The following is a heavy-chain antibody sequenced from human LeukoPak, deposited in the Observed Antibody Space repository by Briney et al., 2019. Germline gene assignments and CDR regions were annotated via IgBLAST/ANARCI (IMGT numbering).Heavy chain of an antibody. CDR2: IYQSGST. D-gene: IGHD3-22*01. J-gene: IGHJ2*01. CDR1: GGSISSGGYS. CDR3: ARDSPNYYDSSGYQDWYFDL. V-gene: IGHV4-30-2*01. Sequence: PSETLSLTCAVSGGSISSGGYSWSWIRQPPGKGLEWIGNIYQSGSTYYNPSLKSRVTISVDRSKNQFSLKLSSVTAADTAVYYCARDSPNYYDSSGYQDWYFDLWGRGTLVTVSS.